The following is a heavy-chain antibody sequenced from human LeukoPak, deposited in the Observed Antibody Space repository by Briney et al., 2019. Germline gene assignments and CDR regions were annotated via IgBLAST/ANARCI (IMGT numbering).Heavy chain of an antibody. V-gene: IGHV1-69*05. D-gene: IGHD6-19*01. CDR3: AREAVAPPAGFDY. J-gene: IGHJ4*02. Sequence: SVKVSCKASGDTFTSYDINWVRQATGQGLEWMGGIIPIFGTANYAQNFQGRVTITTEESTSTAYMELSSLRSEDTAVYYCAREAVAPPAGFDYWGQGTLVTVSS. CDR2: IIPIFGTA. CDR1: GDTFTSYD.